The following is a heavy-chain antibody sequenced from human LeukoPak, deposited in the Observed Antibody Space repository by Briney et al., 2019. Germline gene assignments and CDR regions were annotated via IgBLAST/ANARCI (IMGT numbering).Heavy chain of an antibody. V-gene: IGHV3-66*01. D-gene: IGHD3-10*01. CDR3: ARDYVSGSFGP. J-gene: IGHJ5*02. Sequence: GGSLRLSCAAAGFSVSGNDMSWVRQAPGKGLEWVSLIYSGGSTYYAESVKGRFTISRDNAKNTVYLQMNSLRAEDTAVYYCARDYVSGSFGPWGQGTLVTVSS. CDR1: GFSVSGND. CDR2: IYSGGST.